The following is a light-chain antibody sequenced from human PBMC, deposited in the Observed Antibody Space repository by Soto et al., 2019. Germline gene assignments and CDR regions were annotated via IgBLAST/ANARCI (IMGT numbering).Light chain of an antibody. CDR2: DVT. CDR1: SSDVGDYGY. V-gene: IGLV2-11*01. J-gene: IGLJ1*01. Sequence: QSALTQPRSVSGSPGQSVTITCTGTSSDVGDYGYVSWYQEHPGKAPKLLIYDVTKRPPGVPNRFSGSKSGNTASLTISGLQAEDEADYYCCSYAGSSIFYVFGTGTKATVL. CDR3: CSYAGSSIFYV.